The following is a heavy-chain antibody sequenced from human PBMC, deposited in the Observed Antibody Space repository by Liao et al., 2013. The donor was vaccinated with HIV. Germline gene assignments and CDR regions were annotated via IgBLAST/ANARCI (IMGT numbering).Heavy chain of an antibody. D-gene: IGHD2-8*01. CDR1: GTSLSGYY. Sequence: VHLQQWGTGLLKPLETLSLTCGVSGTSLSGYYWAWIRQAPGRRLEWIGDIYDSGRSNYNPSFKSRVVIAEDTSNNQFSLSLTSVTAADTAVYYCARGDPTCINDVCYWTFDYWGQGFLVTVSS. J-gene: IGHJ4*02. CDR3: ARGDPTCINDVCYWTFDY. CDR2: IYDSGRS. V-gene: IGHV4-34*02.